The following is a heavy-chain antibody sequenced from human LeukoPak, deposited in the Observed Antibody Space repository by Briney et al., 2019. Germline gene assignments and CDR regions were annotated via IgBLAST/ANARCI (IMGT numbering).Heavy chain of an antibody. Sequence: GGSLRLSCAASGFTFSHYSMNWVRQAPGKGLEWVSSISSSSSYIYYADSVKGRFTISRDNAKNSLYLQMNSLRAEDTAVYYCASPWGAVRYFDWLLDIWGQGTMVTVSS. CDR3: ASPWGAVRYFDWLLDI. CDR1: GFTFSHYS. CDR2: ISSSSSYI. V-gene: IGHV3-21*01. J-gene: IGHJ3*02. D-gene: IGHD3-9*01.